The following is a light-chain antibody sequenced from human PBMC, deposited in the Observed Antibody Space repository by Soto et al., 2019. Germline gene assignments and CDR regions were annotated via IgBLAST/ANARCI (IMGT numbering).Light chain of an antibody. CDR1: SSDVGGYNF. Sequence: QSALTQPRSVSGSPGQSVTISCTGTSSDVGGYNFVSWYLQHPGKAPKLMIYDVSKRPSGVPDRFSGSKSGNTASLTISGLQAKDDADYYCCSYAGSYTWVFGTGTKVTVL. CDR2: DVS. V-gene: IGLV2-11*01. CDR3: CSYAGSYTWV. J-gene: IGLJ1*01.